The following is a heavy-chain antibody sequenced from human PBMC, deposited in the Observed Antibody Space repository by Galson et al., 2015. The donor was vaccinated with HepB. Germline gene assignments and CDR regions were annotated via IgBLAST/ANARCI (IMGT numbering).Heavy chain of an antibody. Sequence: SLRLSCAASGFTFSDYYMSWIRQAPGKGLEWVSYISSSSSYTNYADSVKGRFTISRDNAKNSLYLQMNSLRAEDTAVYYCARDEDSSGYYPDYWGQGTLVAVSS. CDR2: ISSSSSYT. J-gene: IGHJ4*02. D-gene: IGHD3-22*01. CDR1: GFTFSDYY. V-gene: IGHV3-11*05. CDR3: ARDEDSSGYYPDY.